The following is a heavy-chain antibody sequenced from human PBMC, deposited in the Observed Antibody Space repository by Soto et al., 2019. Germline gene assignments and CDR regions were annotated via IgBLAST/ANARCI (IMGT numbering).Heavy chain of an antibody. CDR1: GYSISSSNW. Sequence: QVQLQESGPGLVKPSDTLSLTCAVSGYSISSSNWCGWIRQPPGKGLEWIGYIYYSGTTYYNPSLKSRVTMSGDTSKNQFSLKLTSVTAVDTAVYYCARREIQGPIDYWGQGTLVTVSS. J-gene: IGHJ4*02. CDR2: IYYSGTT. V-gene: IGHV4-28*01. CDR3: ARREIQGPIDY. D-gene: IGHD1-26*01.